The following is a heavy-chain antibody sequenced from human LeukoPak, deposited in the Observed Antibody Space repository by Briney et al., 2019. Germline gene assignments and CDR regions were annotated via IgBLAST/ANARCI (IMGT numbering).Heavy chain of an antibody. CDR2: INHSGST. J-gene: IGHJ2*01. CDR1: GGSISSSSYY. Sequence: SETLSLTCTVSGGSISSSSYYWSWIRQPPGKGLEWIGEINHSGSTNYNASLKSRVTISVDTSKNQFSLKLSSVTAADTAVYYCARHQGVVDLWGRGSLVTVSS. CDR3: ARHQGVVDL. V-gene: IGHV4-39*01. D-gene: IGHD3-3*01.